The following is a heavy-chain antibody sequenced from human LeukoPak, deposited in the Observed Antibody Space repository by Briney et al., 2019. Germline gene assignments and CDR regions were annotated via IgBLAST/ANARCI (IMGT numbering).Heavy chain of an antibody. D-gene: IGHD2-2*01. J-gene: IGHJ6*03. CDR1: GGSFSGYY. V-gene: IGHV4-34*01. Sequence: PSETLSLTCAVYGGSFSGYYWSWIRQPPGKGLEWIGEINHSGGTNYNPSLKSRVTISVDTSKNQFSLKLSSVTAADTAVYYCARGAYCSSTSCYVLGLGPNYYYYYMDVWGKGTTVTVSS. CDR2: INHSGGT. CDR3: ARGAYCSSTSCYVLGLGPNYYYYYMDV.